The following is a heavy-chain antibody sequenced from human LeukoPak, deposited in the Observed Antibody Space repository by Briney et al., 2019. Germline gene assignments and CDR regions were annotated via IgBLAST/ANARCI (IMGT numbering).Heavy chain of an antibody. CDR3: ARDTIQPGLIDD. V-gene: IGHV3-21*05. J-gene: IGHJ4*02. CDR1: GFSFSLYA. D-gene: IGHD2-2*01. Sequence: PGGPLRLSCAASGFSFSLYAVNWARQAPGKGLEGISYINSGADDIHYAASVRGRFTISRDDAVKTLLLRLSRLGAEDTAVYYCARDTIQPGLIDDWGQGTLVTVSS. CDR2: INSGADDI.